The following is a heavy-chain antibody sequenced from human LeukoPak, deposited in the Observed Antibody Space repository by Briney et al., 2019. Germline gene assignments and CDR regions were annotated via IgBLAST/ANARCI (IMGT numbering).Heavy chain of an antibody. J-gene: IGHJ4*02. D-gene: IGHD2-15*01. CDR3: ARTRVAATRVGFDY. CDR2: IDWDDDK. CDR1: GFSLSTSGMC. V-gene: IGHV2-70*11. Sequence: RESGPALVKPTQTLTLTCTFSGFSLSTSGMCVSWIRQPPGKALEWLARIDWDDDKYYSTSLKTRLTISKDTSKNQVVLTMTNMDPVDAATYYCARTRVAATRVGFDYWGQGTLVTVSS.